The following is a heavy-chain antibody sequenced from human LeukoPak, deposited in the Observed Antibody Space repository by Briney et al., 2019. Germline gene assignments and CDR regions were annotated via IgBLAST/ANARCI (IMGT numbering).Heavy chain of an antibody. D-gene: IGHD5-24*01. CDR2: ISFDGSNI. J-gene: IGHJ4*02. CDR1: GFTFRNYA. V-gene: IGHV3-30*18. Sequence: GRSLKLSCGASGFTFRNYAMHWVRQAPGKGLEWVAIISFDGSNIQFGDSVRGRFTISRDNPKNTVLLQMNSLRGDDTAVYYCVKGGDGSIPFDYWGQGTLVTVSS. CDR3: VKGGDGSIPFDY.